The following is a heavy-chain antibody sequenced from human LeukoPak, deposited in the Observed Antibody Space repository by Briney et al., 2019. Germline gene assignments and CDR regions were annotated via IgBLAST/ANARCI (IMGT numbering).Heavy chain of an antibody. CDR3: ARGGSKTASHFYYYGMDV. J-gene: IGHJ6*02. V-gene: IGHV3-30-3*01. D-gene: IGHD2-21*02. Sequence: GGSLRLSCAASGFTFSSYAMHWVRQAPGKGLEWVAVISYDGSNKYYADSVKGRFTISRDNSKNTLYLQMNSLRAEDTAVYYCARGGSKTASHFYYYGMDVWGQGTTVTVSS. CDR2: ISYDGSNK. CDR1: GFTFSSYA.